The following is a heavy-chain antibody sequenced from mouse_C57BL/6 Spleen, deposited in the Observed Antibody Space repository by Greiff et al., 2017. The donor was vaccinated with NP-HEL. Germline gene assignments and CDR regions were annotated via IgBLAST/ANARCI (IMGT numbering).Heavy chain of an antibody. V-gene: IGHV5-17*01. CDR1: GFTFSDYG. J-gene: IGHJ2*01. CDR3: ARLYYGSSYDFDY. CDR2: ISRGSSTI. D-gene: IGHD1-1*01. Sequence: EVMLVESGGGLVKPGGSLKLSCAASGFTFSDYGMHWVRQAPEKGLEWVAYISRGSSTIYYADTVKGRCTISRNNAKNTLFLQMTSLRSEDTAREYCARLYYGSSYDFDYWGQGTTLTGSS.